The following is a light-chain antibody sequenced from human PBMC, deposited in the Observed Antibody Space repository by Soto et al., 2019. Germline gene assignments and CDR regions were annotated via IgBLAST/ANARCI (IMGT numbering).Light chain of an antibody. J-gene: IGLJ2*01. CDR2: DDT. CDR1: SDDVGGYNF. V-gene: IGLV2-11*01. CDR3: CSYAGSYTFL. Sequence: QSALTQPRSVSGSPGQSVTIACTGTSDDVGGYNFVSWYQQHPGKVPRLMIHDDTERPSGVPDRFSGSKSGNTASLTISGLQAEDEADYYCCSYAGSYTFLFGGGTKLTVL.